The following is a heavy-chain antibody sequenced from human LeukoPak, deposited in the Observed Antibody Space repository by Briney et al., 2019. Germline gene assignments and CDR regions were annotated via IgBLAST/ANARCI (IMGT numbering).Heavy chain of an antibody. V-gene: IGHV3-21*01. CDR2: ISSSSSYI. CDR1: GFTFSSYS. J-gene: IGHJ4*02. CDR3: ARLGAAADFDY. D-gene: IGHD6-13*01. Sequence: GGSLRLSCAASGFTFSSYSMNWVRQAPGKGLEWVSSISSSSSYIYYADSVKGRFTISRDNAKNSLYLRMNSLRAEDTAVYYCARLGAAADFDYWGQGTLVTVSS.